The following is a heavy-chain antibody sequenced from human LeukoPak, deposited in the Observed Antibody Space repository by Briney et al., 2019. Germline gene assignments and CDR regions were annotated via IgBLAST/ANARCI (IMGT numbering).Heavy chain of an antibody. Sequence: PGGSLRLSCAASGFTFSESWMTWVRQVPGQGLEWVAHINHEGGAIQYVDSVKGRFTISRDNAKGSVFLQMNSRRAEDTAIYHCATYINWVAGDVWGQGTTVIVSS. CDR3: ATYINWVAGDV. V-gene: IGHV3-7*01. CDR2: INHEGGAI. CDR1: GFTFSESW. D-gene: IGHD1-1*01. J-gene: IGHJ6*02.